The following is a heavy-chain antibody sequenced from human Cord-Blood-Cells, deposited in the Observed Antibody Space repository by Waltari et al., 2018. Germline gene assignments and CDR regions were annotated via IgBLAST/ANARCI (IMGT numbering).Heavy chain of an antibody. CDR2: INHSGST. J-gene: IGHJ3*02. D-gene: IGHD5-18*01. Sequence: QVQLQQWGAGLLKPSETLSLTCAVYGGSFRGYYWSWICQPLGKGLEWIGEINHSGSTNYNPSLKSRVTISVDTSKNQFSLKLSSVTAADTAVYYCARAPLRRYSYGHDAFDIWGQGTMVTVSS. CDR3: ARAPLRRYSYGHDAFDI. CDR1: GGSFRGYY. V-gene: IGHV4-34*01.